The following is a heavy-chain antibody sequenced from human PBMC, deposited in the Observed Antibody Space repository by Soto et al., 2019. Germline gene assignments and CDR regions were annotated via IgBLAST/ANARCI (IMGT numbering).Heavy chain of an antibody. CDR3: ERTRNLCREFAP. CDR1: GFTVTSNN. V-gene: IGHV3-53*05. CDR2: VYSGGST. J-gene: IGHJ5*02. Sequence: VGSLRLSCAASGFTVTSNNMVWVRQVPGRGLEWFAVVYSGGSTYYGDSVKGRFTISRDTAKNTMYLQMNNLRREDTAVYYGERTRNLCREFAPGGKGTLVPVSS.